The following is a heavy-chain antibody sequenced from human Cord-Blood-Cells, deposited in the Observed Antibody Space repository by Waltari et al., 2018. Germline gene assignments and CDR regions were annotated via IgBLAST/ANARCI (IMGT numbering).Heavy chain of an antibody. J-gene: IGHJ4*02. CDR2: TRNKANSYTT. V-gene: IGHV3-72*01. CDR1: GFTFSDHY. CDR3: ARDLDY. Sequence: EVQLVESGGGLVQPGGSLRLSCAASGFTFSDHYMDWVRQAPGKGLEWVCRTRNKANSYTTEYAASVKGRFTISRDDSKNSLYLQMNSLKTEDTAVYYCARDLDYWGQGTLVTVSS.